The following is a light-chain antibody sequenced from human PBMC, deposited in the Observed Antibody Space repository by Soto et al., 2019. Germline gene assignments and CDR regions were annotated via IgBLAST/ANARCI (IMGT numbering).Light chain of an antibody. J-gene: IGKJ2*01. CDR1: QSISSY. CDR2: AAS. CDR3: QQTYTTPYT. V-gene: IGKV1-39*01. Sequence: DLQMTQSPSSLSAFMGDRVTITCRATQSISSYLNWYQQKPGKAPNLLIYAASSLQDGVTSRFSGSGSGTYFTLTISTLQPEDSATYYCQQTYTTPYTFGPGTKLEIK.